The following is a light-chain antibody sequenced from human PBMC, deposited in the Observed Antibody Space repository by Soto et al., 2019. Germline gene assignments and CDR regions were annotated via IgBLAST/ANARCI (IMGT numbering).Light chain of an antibody. CDR3: RSYATSPTVV. J-gene: IGLJ2*01. Sequence: QSALTQPASVSGSPGQSITISCTGTSSDVGSYNLVSWYQQHPGKSLKLLIYEGTKRPSGVYNRFSGSKSGNTSSMTISGLQAEDEADYYCRSYATSPTVVFGGGTKVTVL. CDR2: EGT. V-gene: IGLV2-23*01. CDR1: SSDVGSYNL.